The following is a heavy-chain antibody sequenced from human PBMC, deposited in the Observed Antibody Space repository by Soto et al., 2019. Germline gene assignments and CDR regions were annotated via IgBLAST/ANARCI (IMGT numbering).Heavy chain of an antibody. D-gene: IGHD2-2*01. CDR3: ARKGAAASWPHGFDM. V-gene: IGHV1-69*06. CDR1: GGTYP. J-gene: IGHJ3*02. CDR2: IIPMFGTT. Sequence: QMQLVQSGAEVKKPGSSVKVSCEASGGTYPINWVRQAPGQGLEWMGSIIPMFGTTNYAQNFQGRVALTADKSTNTAYLELSSLRSEDTAVYFCARKGAAASWPHGFDMWGQGTMVTVSS.